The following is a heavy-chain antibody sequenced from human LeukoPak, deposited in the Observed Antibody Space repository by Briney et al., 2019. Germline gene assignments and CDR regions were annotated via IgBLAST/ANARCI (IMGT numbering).Heavy chain of an antibody. Sequence: ASVKVSCKASGYTFTGYYMHWVRQAPGQGLEWMGWINPNSGGTNYTQKFQGRVTMTRDTSISTAYMELRRLRSDDTAVYYCAREPGSHNWFDPWGQGTLVTVSS. CDR3: AREPGSHNWFDP. CDR1: GYTFTGYY. J-gene: IGHJ5*02. CDR2: INPNSGGT. V-gene: IGHV1-2*02. D-gene: IGHD2-15*01.